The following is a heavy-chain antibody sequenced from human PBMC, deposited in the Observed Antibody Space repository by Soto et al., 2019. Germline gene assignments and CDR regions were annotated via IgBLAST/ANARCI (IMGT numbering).Heavy chain of an antibody. CDR1: GFTFTSSA. CDR2: IVVGSGNT. Sequence: GASVKVSCKASGFTFTSSAVQWVRQARGQRLEWIGWIVVGSGNTNYAQKFQERVTITRDMSTSTAYMELSSLRSEDTALYYCAADFHYGSGSYHYFDYWGQGTLVTVSS. V-gene: IGHV1-58*01. CDR3: AADFHYGSGSYHYFDY. J-gene: IGHJ4*02. D-gene: IGHD3-10*01.